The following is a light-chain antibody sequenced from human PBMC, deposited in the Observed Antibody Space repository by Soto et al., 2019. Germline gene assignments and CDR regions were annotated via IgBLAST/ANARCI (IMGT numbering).Light chain of an antibody. Sequence: DIQMTQSPSTLSASVGDRVTITCRASQSIINWLGWYQQKPGKAPKLLIYKASSLESGVPSRFSGSVSGTDFTLTINRLQPDDFATYYCQHYNSFPWTFGHGTKVEIK. CDR1: QSIINW. CDR2: KAS. J-gene: IGKJ1*01. V-gene: IGKV1-5*03. CDR3: QHYNSFPWT.